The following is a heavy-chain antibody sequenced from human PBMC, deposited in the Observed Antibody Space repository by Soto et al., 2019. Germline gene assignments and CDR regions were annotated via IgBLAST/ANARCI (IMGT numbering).Heavy chain of an antibody. CDR3: ARSVRRSGYQRPDY. V-gene: IGHV4-34*09. CDR1: GGSVNGYY. CDR2: INHTGGT. D-gene: IGHD3-3*01. J-gene: IGHJ4*02. Sequence: SETLSLTCAVYGGSVNGYYWNWIRQPPGKGLEWIGEINHTGGTYYNPSLKSRVTISVDTSKNQFSLKLSSVTAADTAVYYCARSVRRSGYQRPDYWGQGTLVTVSS.